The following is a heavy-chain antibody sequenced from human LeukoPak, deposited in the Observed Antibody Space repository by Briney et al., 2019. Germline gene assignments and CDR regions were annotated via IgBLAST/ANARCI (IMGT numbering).Heavy chain of an antibody. CDR3: ARFFRSGYDFFYFDY. V-gene: IGHV3-7*03. D-gene: IGHD5-12*01. J-gene: IGHJ4*02. CDR2: IKQDGSEK. CDR1: GFTFSSYW. Sequence: GGPLRLSCAASGFTFSSYWMSWVRQAPGKGLEWVANIKQDGSEKYYVDSVKGRFTISRDNAKNSLYLQMNSLRAEDTAVYYCARFFRSGYDFFYFDYWGQGTLVTVSS.